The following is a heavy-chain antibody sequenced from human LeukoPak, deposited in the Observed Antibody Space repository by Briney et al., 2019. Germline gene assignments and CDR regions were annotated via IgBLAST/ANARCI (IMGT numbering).Heavy chain of an antibody. J-gene: IGHJ4*02. V-gene: IGHV1-69*13. D-gene: IGHD4-17*01. CDR2: IIPIFGTA. CDR1: GGTFSSYA. Sequence: SVKVSCKASGGTFSSYAISWVRQAPGQGLEWMGGIIPIFGTANYAQKFQGRVTITADESTSTAYMELRSLRSDDTAVYYCARDSDGDYNYFDYWGQGTLVTVSS. CDR3: ARDSDGDYNYFDY.